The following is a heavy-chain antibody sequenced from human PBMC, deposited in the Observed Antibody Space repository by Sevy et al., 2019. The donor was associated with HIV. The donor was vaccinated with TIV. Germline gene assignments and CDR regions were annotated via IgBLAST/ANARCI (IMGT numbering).Heavy chain of an antibody. J-gene: IGHJ6*03. Sequence: GGSLRLSCAVSGFSFDSYGMTWVRQAPGKGLEWVSAISGSGTRTYYADSVKGRFIISRDNSKNTLDLQMNSLRAEDQAIYYCAKGGGCHYDPDEIAYYFYYYNMDVWGKGTTVTVSS. D-gene: IGHD3-22*01. V-gene: IGHV3-23*01. CDR1: GFSFDSYG. CDR3: AKGGGCHYDPDEIAYYFYYYNMDV. CDR2: ISGSGTRT.